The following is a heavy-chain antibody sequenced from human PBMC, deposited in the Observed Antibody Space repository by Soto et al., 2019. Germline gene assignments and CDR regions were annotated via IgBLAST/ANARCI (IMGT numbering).Heavy chain of an antibody. J-gene: IGHJ4*02. CDR3: AKLTVASFDY. D-gene: IGHD4-17*01. Sequence: SSETLSLTCAVYGGSFSGYYWSWIRQPPGKGLEWIGEINHSGSTNYNPSLKSRVTISVDTSKNQFPLKLSSVTAADTAVYYCAKLTVASFDYWGQGTLVTVSS. CDR2: INHSGST. CDR1: GGSFSGYY. V-gene: IGHV4-34*01.